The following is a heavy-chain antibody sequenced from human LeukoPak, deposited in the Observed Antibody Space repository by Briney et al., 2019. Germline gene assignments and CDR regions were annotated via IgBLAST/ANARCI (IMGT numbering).Heavy chain of an antibody. CDR2: ITGSAGST. J-gene: IGHJ4*02. D-gene: IGHD4-11*01. CDR3: VRGKTTVTPGYFDY. CDR1: GFTFSSYG. Sequence: GGSLRLSCAASGFTFSSYGMIWVRQAPGQGLEWVSAITGSAGSTSYADSVKGRFTISRDNAKNSLYLQMNSLRAEDTAVYYCVRGKTTVTPGYFDYWGQGTLVTVSS. V-gene: IGHV3-23*01.